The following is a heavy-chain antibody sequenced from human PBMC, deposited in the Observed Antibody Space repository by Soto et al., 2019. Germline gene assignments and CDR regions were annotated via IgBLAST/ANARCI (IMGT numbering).Heavy chain of an antibody. CDR2: INPSGGST. V-gene: IGHV1-46*01. CDR1: GYTFTSYY. Sequence: ASVEVSCKASGYTFTSYYMHWVRQAPGQGLEWMGIINPSGGSTSYAQKFQGRVTMTRDTSTSAVYMELSSLRSEDTAVYYCASHLTHYYYYGMGVWGQGTTVTVSS. J-gene: IGHJ6*02. CDR3: ASHLTHYYYYGMGV.